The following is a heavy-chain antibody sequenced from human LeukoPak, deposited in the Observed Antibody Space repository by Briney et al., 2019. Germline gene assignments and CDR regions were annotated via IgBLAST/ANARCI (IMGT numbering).Heavy chain of an antibody. CDR3: AREAPTAVAGLRGDAFDI. CDR1: GFMFSSYA. CDR2: IYGGGNI. J-gene: IGHJ3*02. Sequence: GGSLRLSCAASGFMFSSYAMSWVRQAPGKGLEWVSVIYGGGNIYYADSVKGRFTISRDNSKNTLYLQMNSLRAEDTAVYYCAREAPTAVAGLRGDAFDIWGQGTMVTVSS. V-gene: IGHV3-53*01. D-gene: IGHD6-19*01.